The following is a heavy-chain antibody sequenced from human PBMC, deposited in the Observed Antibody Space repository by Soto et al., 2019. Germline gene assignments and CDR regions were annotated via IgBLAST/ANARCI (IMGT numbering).Heavy chain of an antibody. CDR1: GGSISSGGYS. V-gene: IGHV4-30-2*01. Sequence: SETLSLTCAVSGGSISSGGYSWSWIRQPPGKGLEWIGYIYHSGSTYYNPSLKSRVTISVDTPKNQFSLKLSSVTAADTAVYYCARDGSSSGNYYYYYGMDVWGQGTTVTVSS. J-gene: IGHJ6*02. CDR2: IYHSGST. CDR3: ARDGSSSGNYYYYYGMDV. D-gene: IGHD3-22*01.